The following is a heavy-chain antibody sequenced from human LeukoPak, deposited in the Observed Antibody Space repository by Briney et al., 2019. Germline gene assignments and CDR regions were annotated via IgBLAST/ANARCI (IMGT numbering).Heavy chain of an antibody. CDR3: ARQYYDRTGYYYFDY. J-gene: IGHJ4*02. CDR2: MYYSGST. CDR1: GDAITGSSYY. D-gene: IGHD3-22*01. Sequence: PSETLSLTCTVSGDAITGSSYYRGWIRQPPGKGLEWIGSMYYSGSTYSNPSLKSRVTMSADTSKNQFSLKLSSVSAADTAVYYCARQYYDRTGYYYFDYWDQGTLVSVSS. V-gene: IGHV4-39*01.